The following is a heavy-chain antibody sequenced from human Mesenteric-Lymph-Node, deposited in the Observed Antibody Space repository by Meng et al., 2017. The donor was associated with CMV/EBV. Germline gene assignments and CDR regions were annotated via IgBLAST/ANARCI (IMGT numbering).Heavy chain of an antibody. CDR3: ARDLRGKDDY. J-gene: IGHJ4*02. CDR1: GFTFSAYW. D-gene: IGHD5-12*01. CDR2: LTPDGGMT. Sequence: GESLKISCPTSGFTFSAYWMHWVRQTPGKGLVWVSRLTPDGGMTDYADSVKGRFTISRDNAKSTLYLQMNSLRAEDTGVYYCARDLRGKDDYWGQGTLVTVSS. V-gene: IGHV3-74*01.